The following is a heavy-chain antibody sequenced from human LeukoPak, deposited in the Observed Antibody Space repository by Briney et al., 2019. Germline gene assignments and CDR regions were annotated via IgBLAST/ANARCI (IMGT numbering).Heavy chain of an antibody. CDR1: GFTFSNAW. CDR3: TTGADRLLLEV. J-gene: IGHJ6*04. D-gene: IGHD2/OR15-2a*01. CDR2: IKSKADGGTT. V-gene: IGHV3-15*01. Sequence: GGSLRLSCAASGFTFSNAWMNWVRQAPGAGLEWVGRIKSKADGGTTDYAAPVKGRFTISRDDSKNTLYLQMNSLKTEGTAVYYCTTGADRLLLEVWGKGTTVTVSS.